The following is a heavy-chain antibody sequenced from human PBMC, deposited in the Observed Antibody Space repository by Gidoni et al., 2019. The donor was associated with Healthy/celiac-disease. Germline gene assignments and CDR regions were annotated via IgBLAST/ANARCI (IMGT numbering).Heavy chain of an antibody. CDR1: GSTLTRDG. Sequence: QVQLVQSGAEVKKPGASVKVSCKASGSTLTRDGISWVRQAPAQGLEWMGCIRAYNGNTNYAQKLQGRVTRTTDTSTSTAHMELRSLRSDDTAGYYCARVRHECYDFCLDAFDIWGQGTMVTVSS. CDR3: ARVRHECYDFCLDAFDI. CDR2: IRAYNGNT. D-gene: IGHD3-3*01. V-gene: IGHV1-18*01. J-gene: IGHJ3*02.